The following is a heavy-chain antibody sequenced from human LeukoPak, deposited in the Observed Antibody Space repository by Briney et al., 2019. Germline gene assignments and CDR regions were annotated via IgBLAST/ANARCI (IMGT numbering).Heavy chain of an antibody. J-gene: IGHJ4*02. CDR3: ARDPIVVVPAAGD. D-gene: IGHD2-15*01. CDR1: EFTFSSYA. V-gene: IGHV3-21*01. CDR2: ISSSPSYV. Sequence: GGSLRLSCAASEFTFSSYAMSWVRQAPGKGLEWVSSISSSPSYVFYADSVKGRFTSSRDDAKNSLYLQMNSLRAEDTAVYYCARDPIVVVPAAGDWGQGILVIVSS.